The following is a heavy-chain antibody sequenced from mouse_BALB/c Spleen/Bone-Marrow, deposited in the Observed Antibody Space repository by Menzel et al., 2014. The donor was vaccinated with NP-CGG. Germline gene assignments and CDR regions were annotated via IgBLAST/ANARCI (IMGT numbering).Heavy chain of an antibody. Sequence: QVQLQQSGAELVKPGASVKLSCKASGYTFTSYYMYWVKQRPGQGLEWIGEINPSNGGTNFNEKFKSKATLTVDKSSNTAYVQLSSLTSEDSAVYHCTRSNCGYWFFDVWGAGTTVTVSS. J-gene: IGHJ1*01. CDR3: TRSNCGYWFFDV. CDR2: INPSNGGT. CDR1: GYTFTSYY. V-gene: IGHV1S81*02. D-gene: IGHD4-1*02.